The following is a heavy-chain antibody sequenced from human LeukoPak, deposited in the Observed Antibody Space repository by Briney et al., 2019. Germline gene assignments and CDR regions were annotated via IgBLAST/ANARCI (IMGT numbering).Heavy chain of an antibody. CDR2: INPEGSIT. CDR1: GFPFSSYW. J-gene: IGHJ6*03. V-gene: IGHV3-74*01. CDR3: ARGRNYYYMDV. Sequence: GGSLRLSCAASGFPFSSYWMHWVRQAPGKGLVWVSRINPEGSITTYADSVKGRFTISRDNAKNTVYLQMNSLRAEDTAVYYCARGRNYYYMDVWGKGTTVTVSS.